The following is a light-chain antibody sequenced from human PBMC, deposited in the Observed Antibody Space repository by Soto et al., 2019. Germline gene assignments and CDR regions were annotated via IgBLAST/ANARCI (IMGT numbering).Light chain of an antibody. CDR1: SSDVGGYNY. CDR3: CSYAGSYAHYV. CDR2: DVS. Sequence: QSALTQPRSVSGSPGQSITISCTGTSSDVGGYNYVSWYRQHPGKAPKLMIYDVSKRPSGVPDRFSGSKSATTASLTISGLQAEDEDDYYCCSYAGSYAHYVFGTGTKVTVL. J-gene: IGLJ1*01. V-gene: IGLV2-11*01.